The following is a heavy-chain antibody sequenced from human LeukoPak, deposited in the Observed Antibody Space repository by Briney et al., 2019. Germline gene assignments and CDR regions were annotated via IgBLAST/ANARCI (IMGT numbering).Heavy chain of an antibody. CDR3: ARGLGDDTAAASYYFDY. Sequence: PSETLSLTCAVYGGSFSGYYWSWIRQPPGKGLEWIGEINHSGSTNYNPSLKSRVTISVDTSKNQFSLKLSSVTAADTAVYYCARGLGDDTAAASYYFDYWGQGTLVTVSS. V-gene: IGHV4-34*01. CDR2: INHSGST. CDR1: GGSFSGYY. J-gene: IGHJ4*02. D-gene: IGHD6-13*01.